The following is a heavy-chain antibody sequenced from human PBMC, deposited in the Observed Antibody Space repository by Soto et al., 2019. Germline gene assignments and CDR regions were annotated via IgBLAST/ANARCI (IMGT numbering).Heavy chain of an antibody. D-gene: IGHD7-27*01. CDR3: ARGPSGDKVDS. CDR2: IYDGGRT. J-gene: IGHJ4*02. CDR1: GGSISTVDYW. Sequence: QVQLQESGPGLVKPSQTLSLTCTVSGGSISTVDYWWSWIRQSPDMGLEWIGHIYDGGRTYNNPSLESRLTRSVETSKSQLSLTLSSVSAADTAVYYCARGPSGDKVDSWGQGTLVTVSS. V-gene: IGHV4-30-4*01.